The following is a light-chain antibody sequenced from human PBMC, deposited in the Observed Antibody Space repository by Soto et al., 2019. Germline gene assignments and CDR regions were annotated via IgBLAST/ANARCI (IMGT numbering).Light chain of an antibody. CDR3: GSWDSSLSAYV. CDR1: SSNIGGNS. CDR2: DDN. J-gene: IGLJ1*01. Sequence: QSVLTQPPSVSAAPGQKVTISCSGSSSNIGGNSVSWYQQLPGTAPKPLIYDDNKRPSGIPDRLSGSKSGTSATLGITGFQTGDEADYYCGSWDSSLSAYVFGTGTKVTVL. V-gene: IGLV1-51*01.